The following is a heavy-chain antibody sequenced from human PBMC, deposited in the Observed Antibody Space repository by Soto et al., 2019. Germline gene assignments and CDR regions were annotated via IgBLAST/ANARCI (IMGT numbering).Heavy chain of an antibody. CDR2: MNPNSGTT. J-gene: IGHJ6*02. V-gene: IGHV1-8*01. D-gene: IGHD3-3*01. CDR3: ARGLLGEYDFWSGATGYYYGMDV. CDR1: GYTFTSYD. Sequence: ASVKVSCKASGYTFTSYDINWVRKATGQGLEWMGCMNPNSGTTGYAKKFQGRVNMTRNTSISTAYMELSSLRSEDTAVYYCARGLLGEYDFWSGATGYYYGMDVWGQGTTVTVSS.